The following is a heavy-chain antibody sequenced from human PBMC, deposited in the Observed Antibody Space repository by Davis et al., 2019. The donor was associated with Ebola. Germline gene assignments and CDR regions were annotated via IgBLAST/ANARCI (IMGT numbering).Heavy chain of an antibody. Sequence: ETLSLTCAVSDDSISGSKWWSWVRQPPGKALEWVSIIYSGGYTFYAESVKGRFTVSRDISKNILYLQLNNLRADDTAVYYCARDAIAVAGIYNYGMDVWGHGTTVTVSS. D-gene: IGHD6-19*01. CDR2: IYSGGYT. V-gene: IGHV3-53*01. CDR3: ARDAIAVAGIYNYGMDV. J-gene: IGHJ6*02. CDR1: DDSISGSKW.